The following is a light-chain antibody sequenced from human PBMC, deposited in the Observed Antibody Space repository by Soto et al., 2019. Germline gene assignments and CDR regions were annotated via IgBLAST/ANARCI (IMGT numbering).Light chain of an antibody. CDR3: NSYTSSSTLV. Sequence: QSALTQPASVSGSPGQSITISCTGTSSDVGGYNYVSWYQQRPGKAPKLMIYGVTNRPSGVSSRFSGSRSGNTASLTISGLQSDDQAEYFFNSYTSSSTLVFGTGTKLTVL. J-gene: IGLJ1*01. CDR2: GVT. V-gene: IGLV2-14*01. CDR1: SSDVGGYNY.